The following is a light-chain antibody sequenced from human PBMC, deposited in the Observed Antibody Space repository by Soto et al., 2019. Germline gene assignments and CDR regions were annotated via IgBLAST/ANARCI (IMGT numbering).Light chain of an antibody. Sequence: DVQMTQSPSSLSASVGDRVTITCRASEVIGTYLAWYQQKPGEVQKLLIYYASTLQAGVPSRFSGSGSGTHFTLTISSLHPEDVGSYYCLQYAKDVPGTFGQGTKVDIK. CDR3: LQYAKDVPGT. CDR1: EVIGTY. J-gene: IGKJ1*01. V-gene: IGKV1-27*01. CDR2: YAS.